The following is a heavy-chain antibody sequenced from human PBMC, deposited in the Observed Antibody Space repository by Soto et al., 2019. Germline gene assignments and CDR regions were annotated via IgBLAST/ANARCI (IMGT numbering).Heavy chain of an antibody. CDR1: GGTFSSYT. CDR3: ARDLQSSSGQSPPRDY. V-gene: IGHV1-69*04. D-gene: IGHD6-19*01. CDR2: IIPILGIA. J-gene: IGHJ4*02. Sequence: ASVKVSCKASGGTFSSYTISWVRQAPGQGLEWMGRIIPILGIANYAQKFQGRVTITADKSTSTAYMELSSLRSEDTAVYYCARDLQSSSGQSPPRDYWGQGTLVTVSS.